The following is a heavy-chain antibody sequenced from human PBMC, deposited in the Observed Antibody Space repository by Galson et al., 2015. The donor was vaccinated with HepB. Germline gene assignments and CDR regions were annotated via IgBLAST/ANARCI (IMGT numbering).Heavy chain of an antibody. CDR3: LGLVMEGRFDY. J-gene: IGHJ4*02. V-gene: IGHV3-15*01. CDR1: GFTFINAW. D-gene: IGHD2-21*01. CDR2: IKRKTDGGTT. Sequence: SLRLSCAASGFTFINAWMTWVRQAPGKGLEWVGRIKRKTDGGTTDYAAPVKGRFTISRDDSKNTLYMQMNSLKTEDTALYYCLGLVMEGRFDYWGQGTLVTVSS.